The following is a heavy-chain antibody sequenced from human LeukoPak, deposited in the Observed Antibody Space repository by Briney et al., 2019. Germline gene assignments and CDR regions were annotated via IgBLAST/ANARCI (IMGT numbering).Heavy chain of an antibody. CDR1: GFTFSSYG. CDR3: AKDNEDY. J-gene: IGHJ4*02. D-gene: IGHD2-8*01. V-gene: IGHV3-30*18. CDR2: ISYDGSNK. Sequence: PGRSLRLSCAASGFTFSSYGMHWVRQAPGKRLEWVAIISYDGSNKYYADSVKGRFTISRDNSKNTLYLQMNSLRAEDTAVYYCAKDNEDYWGQGTLVTVSS.